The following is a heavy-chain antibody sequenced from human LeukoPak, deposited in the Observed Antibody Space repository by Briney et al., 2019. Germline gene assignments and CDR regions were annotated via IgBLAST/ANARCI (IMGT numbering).Heavy chain of an antibody. CDR2: IYYSGST. J-gene: IGHJ6*03. D-gene: IGHD3-10*01. CDR1: GGSIGKSSYY. V-gene: IGHV4-39*07. CDR3: ARGVRITMVRGVSYYYYYMDV. Sequence: SETLSLTCTVSGGSIGKSSYYWGWIRQPPGKGLEWIGTIYYSGSTYYNPSLKSRVTMSVDTSKNQFSLKLSSVTAADTAVYYCARGVRITMVRGVSYYYYYMDVWGKGTTVTVSS.